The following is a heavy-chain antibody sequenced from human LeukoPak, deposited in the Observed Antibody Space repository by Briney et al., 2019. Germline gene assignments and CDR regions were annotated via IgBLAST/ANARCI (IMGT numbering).Heavy chain of an antibody. Sequence: GGSLRLSCAASGFTFDVYAMHWVRQAPGRGLEWVSGISWNSGSIGYADSVKGRFTISRDNAKNSLYLQMNSLRAEDTALYYCAKDARLYYYDSSGYYARWGQGTLVTVSS. J-gene: IGHJ4*02. D-gene: IGHD3-22*01. V-gene: IGHV3-9*01. CDR2: ISWNSGSI. CDR1: GFTFDVYA. CDR3: AKDARLYYYDSSGYYAR.